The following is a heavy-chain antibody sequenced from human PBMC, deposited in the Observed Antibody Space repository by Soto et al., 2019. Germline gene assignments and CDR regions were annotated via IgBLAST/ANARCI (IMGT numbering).Heavy chain of an antibody. CDR1: GFTLRSYW. J-gene: IGHJ4*01. Sequence: EEQLVASGGGLVQPGGSLRLSCAASGFTLRSYWLSWVRQAPGKGLEWLATIKTDASEKNYVDSVKGRFTVFRDNAKNSLYLQMDSLRAEDTAVYSCARDSGYGSGNSVNHYLDCWGRGTLVTVSS. CDR2: IKTDASEK. V-gene: IGHV3-7*01. D-gene: IGHD3-10*01. CDR3: ARDSGYGSGNSVNHYLDC.